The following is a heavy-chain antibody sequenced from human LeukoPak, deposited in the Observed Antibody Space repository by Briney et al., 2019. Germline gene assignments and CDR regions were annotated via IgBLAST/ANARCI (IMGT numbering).Heavy chain of an antibody. CDR1: GGSISSGGYS. J-gene: IGHJ1*01. CDR2: IYHSGST. CDR3: AGSGNWYFQH. V-gene: IGHV4-30-2*01. D-gene: IGHD4-23*01. Sequence: SETLSLTCAVSGGSISSGGYSWSWIRQPPGKGLEWIGYIYHSGSTYYNPSLKSRVTISVDRSKNQFSLKLSSVTAADAAVYYGAGSGNWYFQHWGQGTLVTVSS.